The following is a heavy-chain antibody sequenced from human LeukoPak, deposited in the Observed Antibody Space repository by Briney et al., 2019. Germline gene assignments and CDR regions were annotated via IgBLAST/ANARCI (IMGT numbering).Heavy chain of an antibody. CDR2: ISYSGT. Sequence: NPSETLSLTCTVSGGSISISNHYWGWIRQPPGRGLEWIGSISYSGTYYNPSLKSRLTISVDTSKNHFSLNLRSVTAADTAVYYCARRTSNPVGAIDYWGQGTLVTVSS. V-gene: IGHV4-39*01. J-gene: IGHJ4*02. CDR3: ARRTSNPVGAIDY. D-gene: IGHD1-26*01. CDR1: GGSISISNHY.